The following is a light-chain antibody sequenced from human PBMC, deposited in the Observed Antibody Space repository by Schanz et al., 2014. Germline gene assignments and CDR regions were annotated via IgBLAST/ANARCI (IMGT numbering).Light chain of an antibody. Sequence: QSALTQPASVSGSPGQSITISCTGTSSDVGGYNYVSWYQHHPGKAPKLMIYDVSNRPSGVSNRFSGSKSGNTASLTISGLQAEDEADYYCSSYAGSNNLGVFGGGTKLTVL. CDR2: DVS. CDR1: SSDVGGYNY. J-gene: IGLJ3*02. CDR3: SSYAGSNNLGV. V-gene: IGLV2-14*03.